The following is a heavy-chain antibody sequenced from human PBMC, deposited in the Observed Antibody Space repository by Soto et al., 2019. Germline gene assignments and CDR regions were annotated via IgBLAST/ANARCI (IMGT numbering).Heavy chain of an antibody. CDR2: ISGSGGSP. D-gene: IGHD6-19*01. CDR3: AKEGTSGLYYFDY. V-gene: IGHV3-23*01. Sequence: GGSLRLSCAASGFTFSNYAMNWVRQAPGKGLEWVSTISGSGGSPYYADSVKGRFTISRDNSKNTLYLQMNSLRSGDSAIYYCAKEGTSGLYYFDYWGQGTLVTVSS. J-gene: IGHJ4*02. CDR1: GFTFSNYA.